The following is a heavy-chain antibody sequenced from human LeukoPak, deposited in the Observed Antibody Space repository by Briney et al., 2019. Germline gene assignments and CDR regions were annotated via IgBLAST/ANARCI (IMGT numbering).Heavy chain of an antibody. CDR3: TRDPYNGNYGDSYYYYMDV. J-gene: IGHJ6*03. Sequence: GGSLRLSCAASGFTFSSYWMSWVRQAPGKGLEWVANIKQDGSEKYYVDSVKGRFTISRDNAKNSLYLQMNSLRAEDTAIYYCTRDPYNGNYGDSYYYYMDVWGKGTTVTISS. V-gene: IGHV3-7*01. CDR2: IKQDGSEK. D-gene: IGHD1-26*01. CDR1: GFTFSSYW.